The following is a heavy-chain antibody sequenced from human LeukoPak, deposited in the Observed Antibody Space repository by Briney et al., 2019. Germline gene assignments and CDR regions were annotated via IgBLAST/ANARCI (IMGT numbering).Heavy chain of an antibody. CDR3: AKDLSTNDFWSGYYYFDY. D-gene: IGHD3-3*01. Sequence: PGGSLRLSCAASGFTFDDYAMHWVRQAPGKGLEWVSAISGSGGSTYYADSVKGRFTISRDNSKNTLYLQMNSLRAEDTAVYYCAKDLSTNDFWSGYYYFDYWGQGTLVTVSS. V-gene: IGHV3-23*01. J-gene: IGHJ4*02. CDR2: ISGSGGST. CDR1: GFTFDDYA.